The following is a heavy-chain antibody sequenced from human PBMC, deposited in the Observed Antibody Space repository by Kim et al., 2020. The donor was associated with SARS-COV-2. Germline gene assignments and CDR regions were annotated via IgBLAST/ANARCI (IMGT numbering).Heavy chain of an antibody. CDR3: AKDIYLGYSSSWYCGFAI. D-gene: IGHD6-13*01. CDR2: ISCNGGSI. Sequence: GGSLRLSCAASGFTFGNYAMSWVRQAPGKGLEWVSGISCNGGSISYADSVKGRFTISRDNAKNSLYLQMNSLRAEDTAVYYCAKDIYLGYSSSWYCGFAIWGEGTMGTVSS. J-gene: IGHJ3*02. V-gene: IGHV3-9*01. CDR1: GFTFGNYA.